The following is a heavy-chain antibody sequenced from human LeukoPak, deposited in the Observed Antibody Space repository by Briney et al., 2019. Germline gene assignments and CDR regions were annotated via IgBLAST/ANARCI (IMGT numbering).Heavy chain of an antibody. V-gene: IGHV3-23*01. CDR2: MSISGGST. J-gene: IGHJ4*02. Sequence: GGSLRLSCAASGFTFSSYAMSWIRQAPGKGLEWLSAMSISGGSTYYADSVKGRFTISRDNSKNTLSLQMNSLRAEDTAVYYCAKDLGDTAILDYWGRGTLVTVSS. CDR3: AKDLGDTAILDY. CDR1: GFTFSSYA. D-gene: IGHD5-18*01.